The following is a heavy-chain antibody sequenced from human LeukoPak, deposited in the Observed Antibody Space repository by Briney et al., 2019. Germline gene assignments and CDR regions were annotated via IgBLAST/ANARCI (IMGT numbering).Heavy chain of an antibody. Sequence: GRSLRLSCAASGFTFSDYGMHWVRQAPGKGLEWVAVIWYDGTNKDYADPVKGRLTISRDNSKNTLFLQMNSLRAEDTAVYYCARDLPDYDILTGFGGGDYWGQGTLVTVSS. CDR2: IWYDGTNK. V-gene: IGHV3-33*01. D-gene: IGHD3-9*01. CDR3: ARDLPDYDILTGFGGGDY. CDR1: GFTFSDYG. J-gene: IGHJ4*02.